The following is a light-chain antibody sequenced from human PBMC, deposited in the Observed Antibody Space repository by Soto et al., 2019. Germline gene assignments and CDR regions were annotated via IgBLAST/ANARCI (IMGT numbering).Light chain of an antibody. V-gene: IGKV2-28*01. CDR3: MEVLQSPQT. J-gene: IGKJ2*01. CDR2: LGS. CDR1: QSLLHRNGHNY. Sequence: ETVLTQSPLSLTVSPGEPASISCSSSQSLLHRNGHNYLDLYVQRPGQSPHLLIYLGSNRASGFPDRFSGRGSGTVFTLNISRVEAEDGGNYYCMEVLQSPQTFGQGTQLEIK.